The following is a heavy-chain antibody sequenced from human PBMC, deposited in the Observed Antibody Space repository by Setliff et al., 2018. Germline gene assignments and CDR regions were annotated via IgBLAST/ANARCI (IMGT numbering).Heavy chain of an antibody. D-gene: IGHD2-21*02. CDR2: IRYDGTTE. J-gene: IGHJ4*02. V-gene: IGHV3-30*02. Sequence: GGSLRLSCAASGFTFSSYGMHWVRQAPGEGLEWVAFIRYDGTTESYADSVKGRFTISRDNSKNTLYLQMNSLRAEDAAEYYCAGAGGNSDYFDYWGQGTLVTVSS. CDR1: GFTFSSYG. CDR3: AGAGGNSDYFDY.